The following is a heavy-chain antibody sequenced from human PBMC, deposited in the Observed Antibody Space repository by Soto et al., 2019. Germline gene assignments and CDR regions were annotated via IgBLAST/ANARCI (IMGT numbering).Heavy chain of an antibody. J-gene: IGHJ5*02. Sequence: QITLKASGPTLVKPTPTATLTCTCSGFPLSTSGEGVGWIRQPPGKALEWLALIYWDAAKRYSTSLKSRLTTTTDTSKNQVFRTVTNMDPVGTATYYCAPQGIAAAGCFEPWGQGSMDTVSS. CDR3: APQGIAAAGCFEP. V-gene: IGHV2-5*02. CDR2: IYWDAAK. CDR1: GFPLSTSGEG. D-gene: IGHD6-25*01.